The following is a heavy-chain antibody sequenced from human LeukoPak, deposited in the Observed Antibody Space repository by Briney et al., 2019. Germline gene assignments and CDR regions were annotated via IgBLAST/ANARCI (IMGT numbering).Heavy chain of an antibody. CDR3: ARDPTPLGYCSGGSCSV. J-gene: IGHJ4*02. Sequence: SQTLSLTCTVSGGSISSGSYYWSWIRQPAGKGLEWIGRIYTSGSTNYNPSLKSRVTISVDTSKNQFSLKLSSVTAADTAVYYRARDPTPLGYCSGGSCSVWGQGTLVTVSS. D-gene: IGHD2-15*01. V-gene: IGHV4-61*02. CDR1: GGSISSGSYY. CDR2: IYTSGST.